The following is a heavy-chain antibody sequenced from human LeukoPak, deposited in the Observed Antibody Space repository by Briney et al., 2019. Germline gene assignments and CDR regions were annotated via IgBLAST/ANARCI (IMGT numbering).Heavy chain of an antibody. J-gene: IGHJ4*02. Sequence: PSETLSLTCTVSGGSISSSSYYWGWIRQPPGKGLEWIGSIYYSGSTYYHPSLTSRVTISVDTSKNQFSLKLSSVTAADTAGYYCARLGWGIVGATPYFDYWGQGTLVTVSS. V-gene: IGHV4-39*01. CDR3: ARLGWGIVGATPYFDY. CDR1: GGSISSSSYY. CDR2: IYYSGST. D-gene: IGHD1-26*01.